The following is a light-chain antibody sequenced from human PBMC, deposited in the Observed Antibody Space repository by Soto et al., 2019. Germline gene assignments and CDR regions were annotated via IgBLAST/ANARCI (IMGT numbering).Light chain of an antibody. CDR1: QSVSSSY. V-gene: IGKV3-20*01. CDR2: GAS. CDR3: QQFGSSPFT. Sequence: EIVLTQSPGTLSLSPGERATLSCRASQSVSSSYLAWYQQKPGQAPRLLIYGASSRATGIPDRFSGSGSGTDFTLTISRLEPEDFAVYYWQQFGSSPFTFGGGTKVEI. J-gene: IGKJ4*01.